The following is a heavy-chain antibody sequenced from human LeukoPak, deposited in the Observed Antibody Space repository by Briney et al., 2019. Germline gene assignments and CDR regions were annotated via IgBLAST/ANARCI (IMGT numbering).Heavy chain of an antibody. CDR2: IITIFHTP. Sequence: SVKVSCKASGYTFTGYYMHWVRQAPGQGLEWMGVIITIFHTPYYAPKFQGRVTITADKSTSTVYMEVSSLRSEDTAVYYCARARGVGSDSFDYWGQGTLVTVSS. CDR1: GYTFTGYY. V-gene: IGHV1-69*06. CDR3: ARARGVGSDSFDY. D-gene: IGHD3-10*01. J-gene: IGHJ4*02.